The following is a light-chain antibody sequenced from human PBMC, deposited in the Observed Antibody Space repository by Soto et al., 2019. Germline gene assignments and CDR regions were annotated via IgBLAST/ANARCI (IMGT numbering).Light chain of an antibody. CDR3: QQYNNWPWT. V-gene: IGKV3-15*01. CDR1: QSVDST. Sequence: EIVMTQSPATLSVSPGERATLSCRASQSVDSTLAWYQQKPGQAPRLLIHSGTARAPGFPARFSASGSGTEFTLTISSLQYEDFAVYYCQQYNNWPWTFGQGTKVEI. CDR2: SGT. J-gene: IGKJ1*01.